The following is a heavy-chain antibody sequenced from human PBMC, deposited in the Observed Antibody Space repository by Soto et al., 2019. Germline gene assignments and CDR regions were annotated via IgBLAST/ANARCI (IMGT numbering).Heavy chain of an antibody. CDR3: ARDLLSSKSLYSSSEYYYYYGMDV. J-gene: IGHJ6*02. V-gene: IGHV1-18*01. CDR2: ISAYNGNT. CDR1: GYTFTSYG. Sequence: QVQLVQSGAEVKKPGASVKVSCRASGYTFTSYGISWVRQAPGQGLEWMGWISAYNGNTNYAQKLQGRVTMTTDTSTSTAYMELRSLRSDDTAVYYCARDLLSSKSLYSSSEYYYYYGMDVWGQGTTVTVSS. D-gene: IGHD6-6*01.